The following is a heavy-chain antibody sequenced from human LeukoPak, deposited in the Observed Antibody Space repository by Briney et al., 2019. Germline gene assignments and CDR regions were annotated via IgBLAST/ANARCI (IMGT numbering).Heavy chain of an antibody. CDR1: GGSISSGGYY. D-gene: IGHD6-13*01. CDR3: ARVPIAAAGLDGAFDI. V-gene: IGHV4-30-2*01. Sequence: SSETLSLTCTVSGGSISSGGYYWSWIRQPPGKGLEWIGYIYHSGSTYYNPSLKSRVTISVDRSKNQFSLKLSSVTAADTAVYYCARVPIAAAGLDGAFDIWGQGTMVTVSS. J-gene: IGHJ3*02. CDR2: IYHSGST.